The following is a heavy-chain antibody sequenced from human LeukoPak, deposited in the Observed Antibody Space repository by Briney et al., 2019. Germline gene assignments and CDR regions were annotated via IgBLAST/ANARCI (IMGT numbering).Heavy chain of an antibody. Sequence: GGSLRLSCAASGFTVSSNYMSWVRQAPGKGLEWVSVICSGGSTYYADSVKGRFTISRDNSKNTLYLQMNSLRAEDTAVYYCARRRLVTRGYYFDYWGQGTLVTVSS. V-gene: IGHV3-53*01. CDR1: GFTVSSNY. CDR3: ARRRLVTRGYYFDY. J-gene: IGHJ4*02. D-gene: IGHD4-23*01. CDR2: ICSGGST.